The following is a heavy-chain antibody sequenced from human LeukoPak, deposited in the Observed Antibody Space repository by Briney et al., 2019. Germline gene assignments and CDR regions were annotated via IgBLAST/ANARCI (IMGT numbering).Heavy chain of an antibody. CDR1: EFTFSRNS. CDR2: ISSSSSYI. D-gene: IGHD3-22*01. CDR3: ARGDYYDSSGYYVDAFDI. J-gene: IGHJ3*02. Sequence: GGSLRLSCAASEFTFSRNSMTWVRQAPGKGLEWVSSISSSSSYIYYADSVKGRFTISRDNAKNSLYLQMNSLRVEDTAVYYCARGDYYDSSGYYVDAFDIWGQGTMVTVSS. V-gene: IGHV3-21*04.